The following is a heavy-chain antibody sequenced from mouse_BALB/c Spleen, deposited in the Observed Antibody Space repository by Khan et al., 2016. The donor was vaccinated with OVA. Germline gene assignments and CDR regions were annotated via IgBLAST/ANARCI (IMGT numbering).Heavy chain of an antibody. CDR3: ARSGNPSWFAY. V-gene: IGHV1-54*01. D-gene: IGHD2-1*01. CDR2: INPGSGGT. Sequence: QVQLQQSGAELVRPGTSVKVSCKASGYAFTNYLIEWVKQRPGQGLEWIGVINPGSGGTNYHEKFKGKATLTADKSSSTAYMQFNSLTSDDSAVYFGARSGNPSWFAYWGQGTLVTVSA. J-gene: IGHJ3*01. CDR1: GYAFTNYL.